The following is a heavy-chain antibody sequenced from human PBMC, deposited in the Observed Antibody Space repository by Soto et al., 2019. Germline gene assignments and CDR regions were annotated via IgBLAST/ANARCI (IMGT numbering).Heavy chain of an antibody. V-gene: IGHV1-18*01. CDR1: GYSFSFYG. D-gene: IGHD1-20*01. J-gene: IGHJ3*02. CDR3: ARALTGTAPKYDAFDI. CDR2: ISAYNGNT. Sequence: ASVKVSCKASGYSFSFYGINWVRQAPGQGLEWMGWISAYNGNTNYAQKLQGRVTMTTDTSTSTAYMELSSLRSEDTAVYYCARALTGTAPKYDAFDIWGQGTMVTVSS.